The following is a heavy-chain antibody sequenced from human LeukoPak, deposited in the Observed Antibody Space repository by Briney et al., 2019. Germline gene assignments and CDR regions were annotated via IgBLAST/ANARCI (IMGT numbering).Heavy chain of an antibody. Sequence: ASVKVSCKASGYSFAHYAISWVRQAPGQGLEWMGGIIPIFGTANYAQKFQGRVTITTDESASTAYMELSSLRSEDTAVYYCAREGSRYYFGTFDYWGQGTLVTVSS. J-gene: IGHJ4*02. CDR2: IIPIFGTA. CDR1: GYSFAHYA. CDR3: AREGSRYYFGTFDY. D-gene: IGHD3-22*01. V-gene: IGHV1-69*05.